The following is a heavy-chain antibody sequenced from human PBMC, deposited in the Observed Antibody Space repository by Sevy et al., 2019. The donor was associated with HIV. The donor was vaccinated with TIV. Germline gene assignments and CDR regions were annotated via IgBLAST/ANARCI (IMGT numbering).Heavy chain of an antibody. V-gene: IGHV4-59*01. CDR2: IYYTGTT. D-gene: IGHD2-2*02. J-gene: IGHJ4*02. CDR1: TGSISSYH. Sequence: SETLSLTCPVSTGSISSYHWNWIRQPPGKALQWIGYIYYTGTTNYNPSLKGRVNISIDTSANELSLKLTSVTTADTAVYYCARGLAAADVPLDSWGQGTLVTVSS. CDR3: ARGLAAADVPLDS.